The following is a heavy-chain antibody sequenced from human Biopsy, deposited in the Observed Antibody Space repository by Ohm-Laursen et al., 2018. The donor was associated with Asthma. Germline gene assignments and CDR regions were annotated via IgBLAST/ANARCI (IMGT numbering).Heavy chain of an antibody. Sequence: SLRLSCAASGFTFSNYGMHWVRQVAGKGLDWVAVVTYDGISQYYAESVKGRFTISRDNSRKTLNLQMNSVRPDDTAVYFCARERAGVLGSYNGMDVWGPGTTVSVSS. D-gene: IGHD2-8*01. CDR1: GFTFSNYG. CDR2: VTYDGISQ. V-gene: IGHV3-30*03. J-gene: IGHJ6*02. CDR3: ARERAGVLGSYNGMDV.